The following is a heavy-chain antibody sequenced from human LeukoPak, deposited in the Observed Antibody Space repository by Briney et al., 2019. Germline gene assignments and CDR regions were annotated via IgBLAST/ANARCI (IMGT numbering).Heavy chain of an antibody. CDR3: ARQSACDI. Sequence: GRSLRLSCAASGFTFSSYAMHWVRQAPGKGLEWVAVISYDGSNKYYADSVKGRFTISRDNAKNSLYLQMNSLRAEDTAVYYCARQSACDIWGQGTMVTVSS. CDR1: GFTFSSYA. CDR2: ISYDGSNK. J-gene: IGHJ3*02. V-gene: IGHV3-30-3*01.